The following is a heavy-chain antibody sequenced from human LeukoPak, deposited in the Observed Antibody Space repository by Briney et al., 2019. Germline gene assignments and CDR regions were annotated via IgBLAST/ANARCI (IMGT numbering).Heavy chain of an antibody. Sequence: PGGSLRLSCAASGFTFSSYAMSCGRQAPGKGLQWGSAISGSGGSTYYADSVKGRFTISRDNSKNTLYLQMNSLRAEDTAVYYCAKAVRGDPTYFDYWGQGTLVTVSS. J-gene: IGHJ4*02. CDR2: ISGSGGST. D-gene: IGHD3-10*01. CDR3: AKAVRGDPTYFDY. V-gene: IGHV3-23*01. CDR1: GFTFSSYA.